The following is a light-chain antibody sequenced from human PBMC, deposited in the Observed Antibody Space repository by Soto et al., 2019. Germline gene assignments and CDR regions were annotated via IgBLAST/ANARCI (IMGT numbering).Light chain of an antibody. CDR3: QHRSNWPRT. J-gene: IGKJ1*01. Sequence: EIVLTQSPATLSLSPGERATLSCRASQSVSTCLAWYQQKPGQAPRLLIHDASNRATGIPARFSGSGSGTDFTLTISSLEPEDFAVYYCQHRSNWPRTFGQGTKVQIK. V-gene: IGKV3-11*01. CDR1: QSVSTC. CDR2: DAS.